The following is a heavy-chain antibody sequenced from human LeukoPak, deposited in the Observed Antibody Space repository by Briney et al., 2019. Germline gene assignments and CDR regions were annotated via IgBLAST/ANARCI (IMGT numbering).Heavy chain of an antibody. CDR1: GFTFNTYG. D-gene: IGHD2-21*02. CDR3: AKAEHIVVVTAPTDY. J-gene: IGHJ4*02. Sequence: PGGSLRLSCAASGFTFNTYGMHWVRQAPGKGLEWVAVISYDGSNKYYADSVKGRFTISRDNSKNTLYLQMNSLRAEDTAVYYCAKAEHIVVVTAPTDYWGQGTLVTVSS. CDR2: ISYDGSNK. V-gene: IGHV3-30*18.